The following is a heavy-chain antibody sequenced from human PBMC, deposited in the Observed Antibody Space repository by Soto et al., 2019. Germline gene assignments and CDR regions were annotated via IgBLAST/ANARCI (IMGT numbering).Heavy chain of an antibody. CDR1: GFTFNTYW. V-gene: IGHV3-7*01. J-gene: IGHJ4*02. D-gene: IGHD3-9*01. Sequence: QLVESGGGLVQPGGSLRLSCATSGFTFNTYWMTSVRQAPGKGLEWVANIKEDGSEENYVDSVKGRFTISRDNGKNSLFLQMNRLRREDSAVYYCVRSFSFDWLLFTLDYWGQGTLVSVSS. CDR2: IKEDGSEE. CDR3: VRSFSFDWLLFTLDY.